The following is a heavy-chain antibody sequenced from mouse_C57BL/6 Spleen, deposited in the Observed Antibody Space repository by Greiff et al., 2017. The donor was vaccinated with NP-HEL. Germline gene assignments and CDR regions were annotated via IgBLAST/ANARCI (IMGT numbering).Heavy chain of an antibody. Sequence: VQLQQSGPELVKPGASVKISCKASGYTFTDYYMNWVKQSHGKSLEWIGDINPNNGGTSYNQKFKGKATLTVDKSSSTAYMELRSLTAEDSAVYYCARSGLLRRGYAMDYWGQGTSVTVSS. V-gene: IGHV1-26*01. CDR2: INPNNGGT. J-gene: IGHJ4*01. D-gene: IGHD1-1*01. CDR3: ARSGLLRRGYAMDY. CDR1: GYTFTDYY.